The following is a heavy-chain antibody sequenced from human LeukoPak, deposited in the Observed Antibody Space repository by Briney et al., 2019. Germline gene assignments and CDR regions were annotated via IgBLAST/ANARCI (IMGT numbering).Heavy chain of an antibody. D-gene: IGHD3-22*01. CDR2: IYYTGST. CDR1: GGPMSTYY. V-gene: IGHV4-59*01. Sequence: PSETLSLTCIVSGGPMSTYYWSWIRQPPGKGLQWIGNIYYTGSTNYNPSLKSRVTMSVDTSKNQFSLKLSSVTAADTAVYYCARAGTPITMIVVESNWFDPWGQGTLVTVSS. J-gene: IGHJ5*02. CDR3: ARAGTPITMIVVESNWFDP.